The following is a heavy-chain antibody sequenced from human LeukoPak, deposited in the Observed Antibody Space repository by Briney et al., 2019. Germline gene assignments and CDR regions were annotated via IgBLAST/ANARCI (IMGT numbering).Heavy chain of an antibody. D-gene: IGHD5-18*01. Sequence: GGSLRLSCAASGFTFSSYSMNWVRQAPGKGLEWVSYISSSSNTIYYADSVKGRITISRDNAKNSLYLQMNSLRAEDTAVYYCARVGIQLCVDYWGQGTLVTVSS. CDR1: GFTFSSYS. CDR3: ARVGIQLCVDY. J-gene: IGHJ4*02. CDR2: ISSSSNTI. V-gene: IGHV3-48*01.